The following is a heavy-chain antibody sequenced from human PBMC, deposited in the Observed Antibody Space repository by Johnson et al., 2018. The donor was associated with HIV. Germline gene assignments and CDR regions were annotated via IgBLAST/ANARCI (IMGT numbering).Heavy chain of an antibody. J-gene: IGHJ3*02. V-gene: IGHV3-66*01. CDR1: RFTVSGNY. D-gene: IGHD3-10*01. CDR2: VYSAGHT. CDR3: AKAPYGSGIRPGAFDI. Sequence: VQLVESGGGLVQPGGSLRLSCAASRFTVSGNYMTWVRQAPGKGLEWVSVVYSAGHTYYADSVKGRFTISRDNSKTTLYLQMNSLRAEDTAVYYCAKAPYGSGIRPGAFDIWGQGTMVTVSS.